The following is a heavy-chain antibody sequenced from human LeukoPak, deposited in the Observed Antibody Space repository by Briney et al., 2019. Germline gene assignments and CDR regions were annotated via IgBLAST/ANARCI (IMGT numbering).Heavy chain of an antibody. V-gene: IGHV4-39*01. CDR3: ARHYNSGYDYNYYYMDV. J-gene: IGHJ6*03. Sequence: PSETLSLTCTVSGGSISSSSYYWGWIRQPPGKGLEWIGSIYYSGSTYYNPSLKSRVTISVDTSKNQFSLKLSSVTAADTAVYYCARHYNSGYDYNYYYMDVWGKGTTVTVSS. D-gene: IGHD5-12*01. CDR1: GGSISSSSYY. CDR2: IYYSGST.